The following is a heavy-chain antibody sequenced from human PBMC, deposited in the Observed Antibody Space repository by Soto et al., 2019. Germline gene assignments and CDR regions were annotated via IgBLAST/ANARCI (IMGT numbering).Heavy chain of an antibody. CDR3: PRDMEDSYGSSYYYNDMDG. CDR1: GYTFTSYY. Sequence: ASVKVSCKASGYTFTSYYMHWVRQAPGQGLEWMGIINPSGGSTSYAQKFQGRVTMIRDTSTSTVYTELSSLCSEYTGVYYCPRDMEDSYGSSYYYNDMDGLGQGTTVTVAS. V-gene: IGHV1-46*01. CDR2: INPSGGST. J-gene: IGHJ6*01. D-gene: IGHD5-18*01.